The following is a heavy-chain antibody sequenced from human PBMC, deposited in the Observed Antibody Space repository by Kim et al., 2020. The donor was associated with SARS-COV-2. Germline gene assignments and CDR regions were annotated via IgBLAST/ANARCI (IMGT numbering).Heavy chain of an antibody. J-gene: IGHJ4*01. Sequence: GGSLRLSCAASGFIFRNFGLHWVRQAPGKGLEWVAFISNDGATAIYADSVRGRFTISRDYSANKVYLQMDSLYAGDTAVYYCARPSSSHFDFCCHGTLV. D-gene: IGHD3-10*01. CDR3: ARPSSSHFDF. CDR1: GFIFRNFG. V-gene: IGHV3-33*05. CDR2: ISNDGATA.